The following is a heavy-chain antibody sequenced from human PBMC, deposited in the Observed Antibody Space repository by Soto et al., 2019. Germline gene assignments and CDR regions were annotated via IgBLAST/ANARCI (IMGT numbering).Heavy chain of an antibody. V-gene: IGHV3-30*18. J-gene: IGHJ6*02. Sequence: VQLVESGGGVVQPGRSLRLSCAASGFTFSSYGMHWVRQAPGKGLEWVAVISYDGSNKYYADSVKGRFTISRDNSKNTLYLQMNSLRAEDTAVYYCAKVQIAARRYYYYYGMDVWGQGTTVTVSS. D-gene: IGHD6-6*01. CDR2: ISYDGSNK. CDR1: GFTFSSYG. CDR3: AKVQIAARRYYYYYGMDV.